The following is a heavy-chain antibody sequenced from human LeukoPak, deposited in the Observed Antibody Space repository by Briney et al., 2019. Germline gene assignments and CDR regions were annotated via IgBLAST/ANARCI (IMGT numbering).Heavy chain of an antibody. CDR1: GFTFSSYA. Sequence: PGGSLRLSCAASGFTFSSYAMSWVRQAPGKGLEWVSTISGSGGSTYYADSVKGRFTISRDNSKNTLYLQMNSLRAEDTAVYSCAGYGDYVGEYNWFDPWGQGTLVTVSS. V-gene: IGHV3-23*01. D-gene: IGHD4-17*01. CDR3: AGYGDYVGEYNWFDP. J-gene: IGHJ5*02. CDR2: ISGSGGST.